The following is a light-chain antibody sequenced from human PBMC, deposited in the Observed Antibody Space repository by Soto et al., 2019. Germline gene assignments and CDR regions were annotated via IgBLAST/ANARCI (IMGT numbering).Light chain of an antibody. CDR2: GAS. V-gene: IGKV1-27*01. Sequence: EIQMTQSPSSLSASVGDRVTITCRASQGISNYLAWYQQKPGKVPKLLIYGASTLQSGVPSGLSGSGSGTDFTLIINSLQHEDVATYYCQKYDSAPWTFGQGTKVEIK. CDR1: QGISNY. J-gene: IGKJ1*01. CDR3: QKYDSAPWT.